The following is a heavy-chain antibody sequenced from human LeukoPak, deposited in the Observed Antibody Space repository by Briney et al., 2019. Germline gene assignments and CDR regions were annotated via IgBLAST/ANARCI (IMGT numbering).Heavy chain of an antibody. Sequence: SVKVSCKASGDTFSSYAISWVRQAPGQGLEWMGRIIPILGIANYAQKFQGRVTITADKSTSTAYMELSSLRSEDTAVYYCALLTTVVTPYWGQGTLVTVSS. CDR1: GDTFSSYA. D-gene: IGHD4-17*01. CDR3: ALLTTVVTPY. CDR2: IIPILGIA. J-gene: IGHJ4*02. V-gene: IGHV1-69*04.